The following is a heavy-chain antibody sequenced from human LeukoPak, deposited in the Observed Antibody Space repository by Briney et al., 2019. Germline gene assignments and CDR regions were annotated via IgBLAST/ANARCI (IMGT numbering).Heavy chain of an antibody. D-gene: IGHD6-19*01. CDR3: ARQRWLVPLDAFDI. CDR1: GGSFSGYY. V-gene: IGHV4-34*01. Sequence: SETLSLTCAVYGGSFSGYYWGWIRQPPGKGLEWIGEINHSGSTNYNPSLKSRVTISVDTSKNQFSLKLSSVTAADTAVYYCARQRWLVPLDAFDIWGQGTMVTVSS. J-gene: IGHJ3*02. CDR2: INHSGST.